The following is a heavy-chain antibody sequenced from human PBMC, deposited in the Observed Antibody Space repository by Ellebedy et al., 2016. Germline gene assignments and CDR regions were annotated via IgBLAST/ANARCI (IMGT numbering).Heavy chain of an antibody. V-gene: IGHV3-23*02. CDR2: ISGSGGST. Sequence: GGSLRLXXTASRFTFSDYAMNWVRQAPGKGLEWVSSISGSGGSTYYIDSAKGRFTISRDNSRNTLYLQVDGLSDEDTAVYYCAKSGGISEWRLFHFDYWGLGTLVTVSS. J-gene: IGHJ4*02. CDR1: RFTFSDYA. D-gene: IGHD3-3*01. CDR3: AKSGGISEWRLFHFDY.